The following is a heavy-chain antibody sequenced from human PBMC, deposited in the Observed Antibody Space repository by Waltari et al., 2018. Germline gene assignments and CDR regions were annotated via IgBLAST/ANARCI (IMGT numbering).Heavy chain of an antibody. D-gene: IGHD1-26*01. CDR1: GGSFSGYY. CDR2: ITHSGST. Sequence: QVQLQQWGAGLLKPSETLSLTCAVYGGSFSGYYWSWIRQPPGKGLEWIGEITHSGSTNYNPSLKSRVTISVDTSKNQFSLKLSSVTAADTAVYYCARRRVGATRRFDPWGQGTLVTVSS. V-gene: IGHV4-34*01. J-gene: IGHJ5*02. CDR3: ARRRVGATRRFDP.